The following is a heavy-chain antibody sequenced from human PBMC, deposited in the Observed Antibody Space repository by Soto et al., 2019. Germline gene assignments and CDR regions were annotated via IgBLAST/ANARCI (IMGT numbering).Heavy chain of an antibody. CDR1: GFTFSSYG. J-gene: IGHJ6*02. V-gene: IGHV3-33*01. CDR2: IWYDGSNK. Sequence: QLGGSLRLSCAASGFTFSSYGMHWVRQAPGKGLEWVAVIWYDGSNKYYADSVKGRFTISRDNSKNTLYLQMNSLRAEDTAVYYCARDVGYCSGGSCYYRLDYYGMDVWGQGTTVTVSS. CDR3: ARDVGYCSGGSCYYRLDYYGMDV. D-gene: IGHD2-15*01.